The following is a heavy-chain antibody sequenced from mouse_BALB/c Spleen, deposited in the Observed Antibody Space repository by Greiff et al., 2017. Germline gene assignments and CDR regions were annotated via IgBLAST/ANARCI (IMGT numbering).Heavy chain of an antibody. V-gene: IGHV5-17*02. CDR3: ARSDYSYAMDY. CDR2: ISSGSSTI. D-gene: IGHD1-1*01. Sequence: EVKVEESGGGLVQPGGSRKLSCAASGFTFSSFGMHWVRQAPEKGLEWVAYISSGSSTIYYADTVKGRFTISRDNPKNTLFLQMTSLRSEDTAMYYCARSDYSYAMDYWGQGTSVTVSS. J-gene: IGHJ4*01. CDR1: GFTFSSFG.